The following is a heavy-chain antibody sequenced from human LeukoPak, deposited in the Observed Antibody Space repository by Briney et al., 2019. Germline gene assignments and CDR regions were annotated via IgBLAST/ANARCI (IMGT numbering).Heavy chain of an antibody. Sequence: SETLSLTCTVSGGSISSHYWSWIRQPPGKGLEWIGYIYYSGSTNYNPSLKSRVTISVDTSKNQFPLKLSSVTAADTAVYYCARDSYGTSPDYWGQGTLVTVSS. D-gene: IGHD1-7*01. CDR2: IYYSGST. CDR1: GGSISSHY. V-gene: IGHV4-59*11. CDR3: ARDSYGTSPDY. J-gene: IGHJ4*02.